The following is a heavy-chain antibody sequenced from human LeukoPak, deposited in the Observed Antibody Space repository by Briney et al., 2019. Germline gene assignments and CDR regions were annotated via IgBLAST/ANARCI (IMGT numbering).Heavy chain of an antibody. CDR3: ARHRSKYQLLLVWFDP. D-gene: IGHD2-2*01. V-gene: IGHV4-39*01. CDR1: GGSISSSSYY. CDR2: IYYSGST. Sequence: SETLSLTCTVSGGSISSSSYYWGWIRQPPGKGLEWIGSIYYSGSTCYNPSLKSRVTISVDTSKNQFSLKLSSVTAADTAVYYCARHRSKYQLLLVWFDPWGQGTLVTVSS. J-gene: IGHJ5*02.